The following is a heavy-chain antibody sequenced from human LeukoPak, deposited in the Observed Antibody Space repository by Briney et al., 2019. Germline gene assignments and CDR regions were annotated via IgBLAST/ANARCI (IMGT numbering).Heavy chain of an antibody. CDR1: GYTFTAYY. Sequence: ASVKVSCKASGYTFTAYYIHWVRQAPGQGLEWMGIINPSGGSTSYAQKFQGRATMTRDTSTSTVYMELSSLRSEDTAVYYCARPTTVGNAFHIWGQGTMVTVSS. CDR2: INPSGGST. J-gene: IGHJ3*02. V-gene: IGHV1-46*01. CDR3: ARPTTVGNAFHI. D-gene: IGHD4-23*01.